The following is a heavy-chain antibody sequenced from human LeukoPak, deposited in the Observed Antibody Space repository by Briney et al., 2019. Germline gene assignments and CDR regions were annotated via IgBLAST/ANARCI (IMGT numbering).Heavy chain of an antibody. CDR2: MNPNSGNT. Sequence: GASVKVSCKVSGYTFTSYDINWVRQATGQGLEWMGWMNPNSGNTGYAQKFQGRVTMSRNTSISTAYMELSSLRSEDTAVYYCARGVSIVGAITYYYGMDVWGQGTTVTVSS. V-gene: IGHV1-8*01. J-gene: IGHJ6*02. CDR1: GYTFTSYD. CDR3: ARGVSIVGAITYYYGMDV. D-gene: IGHD1-26*01.